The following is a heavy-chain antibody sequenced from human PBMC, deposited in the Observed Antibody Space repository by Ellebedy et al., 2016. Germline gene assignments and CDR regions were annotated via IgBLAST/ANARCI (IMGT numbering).Heavy chain of an antibody. J-gene: IGHJ6*02. CDR2: INHSGST. D-gene: IGHD6-19*01. Sequence: SETLSLTCAVYGGSFSGYYWSWIRQPPGKGLEWIGEINHSGSTNYNPSLKSRVTISVDTSKNQFSLKLSSVTAADTAVYYCARAGPVAGTYPMDVWGQGTTVTVSS. CDR3: ARAGPVAGTYPMDV. V-gene: IGHV4-34*01. CDR1: GGSFSGYY.